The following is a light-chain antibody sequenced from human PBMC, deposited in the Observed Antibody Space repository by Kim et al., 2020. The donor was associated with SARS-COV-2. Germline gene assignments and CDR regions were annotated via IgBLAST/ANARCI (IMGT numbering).Light chain of an antibody. CDR1: QSISTY. CDR2: AAS. Sequence: DIQMTQSPSSLAASVGDRVTIACRASQSISTYLNWYQQKPGKAPKLLIYAASSLQSGVPSRFSGSGSGTDFTLTISSLQPEDFATYYCQQSHTTPVLTFGGRTKVDIK. CDR3: QQSHTTPVLT. J-gene: IGKJ4*01. V-gene: IGKV1-39*01.